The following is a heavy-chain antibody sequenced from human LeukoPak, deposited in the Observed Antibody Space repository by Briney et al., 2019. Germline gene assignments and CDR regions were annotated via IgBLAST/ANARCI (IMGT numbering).Heavy chain of an antibody. J-gene: IGHJ4*02. Sequence: SETMSLTCTVSGGSISSSSYYWGWIRRPPGKGLEWIGSIYYSGSTYYNPSLKSRVTISVDTSKNQFSLKLSSVTAADTAVYYCARPPISHSCGWFRGVEELPDDYWGQGNPVTVSS. CDR1: GGSISSSSYY. D-gene: IGHD6-19*01. V-gene: IGHV4-39*01. CDR2: IYYSGST. CDR3: ARPPISHSCGWFRGVEELPDDY.